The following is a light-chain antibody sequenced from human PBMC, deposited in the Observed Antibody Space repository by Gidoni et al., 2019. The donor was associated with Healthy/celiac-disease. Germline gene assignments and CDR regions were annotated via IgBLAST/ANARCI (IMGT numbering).Light chain of an antibody. Sequence: DIQMTQSPSTLSASVGDRVTITCRASQSISSWLAWYQQKPGKAPKLLIYKASSLESGVPSRFSGSGSGTEVTLTISSLQPDDFATYYCQQYNSYSPVTFGQXTKVEIK. CDR3: QQYNSYSPVT. J-gene: IGKJ1*01. V-gene: IGKV1-5*03. CDR1: QSISSW. CDR2: KAS.